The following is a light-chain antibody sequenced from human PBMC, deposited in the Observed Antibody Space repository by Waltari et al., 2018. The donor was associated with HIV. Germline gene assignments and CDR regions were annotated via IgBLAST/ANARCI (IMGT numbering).Light chain of an antibody. Sequence: QSVLTQPSSASGTLGQRVTMSCSGSTSNIGSNYVYWYQQLPGTAPKLLIYRDNQRPSGVPDRFSGSKSGTSASLAINGLRSEDEADYYCAAWDDSLSGSTWVFGGGTTVTVL. J-gene: IGLJ2*01. CDR3: AAWDDSLSGSTWV. V-gene: IGLV1-47*01. CDR1: TSNIGSNY. CDR2: RDN.